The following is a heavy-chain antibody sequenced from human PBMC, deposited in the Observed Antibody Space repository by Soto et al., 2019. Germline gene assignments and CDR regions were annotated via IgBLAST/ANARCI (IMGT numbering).Heavy chain of an antibody. Sequence: VGSLRLSCAASGFTFSSYAMSWVRQAPGKGLEWVSAISGSGGSTYYADSVKGRFTISRDNSKNTLYLQMNSLRAEDTAVYYCAKSWGPSGSFPPAVYYYYYYGMDVWGQGTTVTVSS. CDR3: AKSWGPSGSFPPAVYYYYYYGMDV. J-gene: IGHJ6*02. CDR2: ISGSGGST. V-gene: IGHV3-23*01. CDR1: GFTFSSYA. D-gene: IGHD1-26*01.